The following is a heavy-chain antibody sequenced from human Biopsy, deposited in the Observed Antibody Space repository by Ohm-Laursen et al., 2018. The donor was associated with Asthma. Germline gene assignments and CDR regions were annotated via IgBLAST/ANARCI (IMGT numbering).Heavy chain of an antibody. CDR2: LSHDGSRQ. CDR1: GFTFRFSA. CDR3: VRDSAMSTYDFRGGSFHGMDV. J-gene: IGHJ6*02. Sequence: SLRLSCAASGFTFRFSAMHWVRHAPGKGLQWVALLSHDGSRQYYSDAVKGRFTISRDNSRSTLSLQMNSLSTEDSAVYYCVRDSAMSTYDFRGGSFHGMDVWGQGTTVTVSS. D-gene: IGHD3-3*01. V-gene: IGHV3-30*03.